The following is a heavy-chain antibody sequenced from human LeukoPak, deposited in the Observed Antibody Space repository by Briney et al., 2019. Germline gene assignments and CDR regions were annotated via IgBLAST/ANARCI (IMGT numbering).Heavy chain of an antibody. CDR3: VKGASIVVVPAAFDY. J-gene: IGHJ4*02. D-gene: IGHD2-2*01. CDR1: GVTLSSYA. V-gene: IGHV3-23*01. Sequence: GGSLRLSCAASGVTLSSYAMSWARQAPGKGLEWVSGISSSGSGGNTYYADSVKGRFTISRDNSENTLYLQMNSLRADDTAVYFCVKGASIVVVPAAFDYWGQGTLVTVSS. CDR2: ISSSGSGGNT.